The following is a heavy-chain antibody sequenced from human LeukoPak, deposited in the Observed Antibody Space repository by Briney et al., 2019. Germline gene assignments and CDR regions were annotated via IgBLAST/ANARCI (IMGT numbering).Heavy chain of an antibody. D-gene: IGHD6-19*01. J-gene: IGHJ4*02. Sequence: ASVKVSCKASGYTFTGYYMHWVRQAPGQGLEWMGWINPNSGGTNYAQRFQGRVTMTRDISTNTVYMEVSSLRSDDTAMYYCARQGDHHRSGWSWAYWGQGTLVIVSS. V-gene: IGHV1-2*02. CDR1: GYTFTGYY. CDR2: INPNSGGT. CDR3: ARQGDHHRSGWSWAY.